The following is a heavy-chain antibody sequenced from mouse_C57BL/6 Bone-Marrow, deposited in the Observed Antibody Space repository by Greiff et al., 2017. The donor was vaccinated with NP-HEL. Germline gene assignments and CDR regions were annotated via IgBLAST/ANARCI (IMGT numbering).Heavy chain of an antibody. J-gene: IGHJ4*01. Sequence: EVKVVESGGGLVKPGGSLKLSCAASGFTFSSYAMSWVRQTPEKRLEWVATISDGGSYTYYPDNVKGRFTISRDNAKNNLYLQMSHLKSEDTAMYYCARDRGYYGYYAMDYWGQGTSVTVSS. V-gene: IGHV5-4*01. CDR2: ISDGGSYT. CDR3: ARDRGYYGYYAMDY. CDR1: GFTFSSYA. D-gene: IGHD1-1*01.